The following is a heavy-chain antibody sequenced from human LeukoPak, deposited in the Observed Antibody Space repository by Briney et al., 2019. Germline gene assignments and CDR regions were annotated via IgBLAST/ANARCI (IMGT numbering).Heavy chain of an antibody. CDR1: GFTFSNYW. V-gene: IGHV3-7*05. D-gene: IGHD2-15*01. CDR3: ARDLYCSGGSCYRHYFDY. Sequence: PGGSLRLSCEVSGFTFSNYWMTWVRQAPGKGLEWVANIKEDGSEKYYVDSVKGRFTVSRDNAKNSLYLQMNSLRAEDTAVYYCARDLYCSGGSCYRHYFDYWGQGTLVTVSS. J-gene: IGHJ4*02. CDR2: IKEDGSEK.